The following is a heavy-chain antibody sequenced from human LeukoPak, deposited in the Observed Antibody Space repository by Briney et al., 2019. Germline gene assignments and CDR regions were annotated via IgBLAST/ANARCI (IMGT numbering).Heavy chain of an antibody. CDR1: GGSISSYH. D-gene: IGHD2-2*01. CDR3: ATESVVPAARQESYYYYYMDV. Sequence: SETLSLTCTVSGGSISSYHWSWIRQPAGKGLEWIGRIYTSGSTNYNPSLKSRVTMSVDTSKNQFSLKLSSVTAADTAVYYCATESVVPAARQESYYYYYMDVWGKGTTVTVSS. V-gene: IGHV4-4*07. J-gene: IGHJ6*03. CDR2: IYTSGST.